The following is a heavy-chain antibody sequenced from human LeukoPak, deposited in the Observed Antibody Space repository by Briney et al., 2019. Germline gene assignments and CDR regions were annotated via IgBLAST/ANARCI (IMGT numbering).Heavy chain of an antibody. CDR1: GFTFSNHI. Sequence: GGSLRLSCAASGFTFSNHIISWVRQAPGKGLEWVGRIKSKIDGGTIDYAAPVKGRFTISRDDSRNTLYLQMNSLKTEDTAVYYCTTRRQDGCWGQGTLVTVS. CDR2: IKSKIDGGTI. J-gene: IGHJ4*02. CDR3: TTRRQDGC. D-gene: IGHD6-25*01. V-gene: IGHV3-15*01.